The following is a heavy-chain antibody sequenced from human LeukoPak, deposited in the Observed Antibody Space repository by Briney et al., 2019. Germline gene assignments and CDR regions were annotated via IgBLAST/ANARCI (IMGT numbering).Heavy chain of an antibody. CDR1: GFTFSSYA. D-gene: IGHD6-19*01. CDR2: ISYDGSNK. V-gene: IGHV3-30-3*01. J-gene: IGHJ4*02. Sequence: GGSLRLSCAASGFTFSSYAMHWVRQAPGKGLEWVAVISYDGSNKYYADSVKGRFTISRDNAKNSLYLQMNSLRAEDTAVYYCARGVYSSGWALPFDYWGQGTLVTVSS. CDR3: ARGVYSSGWALPFDY.